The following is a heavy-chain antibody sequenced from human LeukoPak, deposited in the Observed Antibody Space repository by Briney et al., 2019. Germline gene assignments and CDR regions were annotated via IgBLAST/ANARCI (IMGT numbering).Heavy chain of an antibody. Sequence: PGGSLRLSCAASGFTFSSYSMNWVRQAPGKGLEWVSSISSSSSYIYYADSVKGRFTISRDNAKNSLYLQMNSLRAEDTAVYYCARDFYGSSWNYPFDYWGQGTLVTVSS. D-gene: IGHD6-13*01. V-gene: IGHV3-21*01. CDR3: ARDFYGSSWNYPFDY. CDR1: GFTFSSYS. J-gene: IGHJ4*02. CDR2: ISSSSSYI.